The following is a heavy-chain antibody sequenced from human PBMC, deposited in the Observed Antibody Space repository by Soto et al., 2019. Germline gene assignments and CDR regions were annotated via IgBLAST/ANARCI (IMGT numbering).Heavy chain of an antibody. CDR1: GGSVSSPTYY. Sequence: QVQLQESGPGLVKPSETLSLTCTVSGGSVSSPTYYWSWIRQPPGKALEWIGYIYYSGSTNSNPSLKSRVTISLDTANNQYSLKLIYVTPADPAVHYCAGGHSHVNNWFDTWGQGTLVTVTS. CDR3: AGGHSHVNNWFDT. J-gene: IGHJ5*02. V-gene: IGHV4-61*01. D-gene: IGHD3-16*01. CDR2: IYYSGST.